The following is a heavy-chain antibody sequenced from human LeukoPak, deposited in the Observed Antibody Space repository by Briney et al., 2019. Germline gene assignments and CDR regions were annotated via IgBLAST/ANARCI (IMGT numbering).Heavy chain of an antibody. Sequence: PGGSLRLSCAASGFTFSGYWMSWVRQAPGKGLEWGADIKQDGSEKYYVDSVKGRFTISRDNAKNSLYLQMNSLRAEDTAVYSCARVNYDSSGYYLFDYWGQGTLVTVSS. CDR2: IKQDGSEK. CDR1: GFTFSGYW. CDR3: ARVNYDSSGYYLFDY. V-gene: IGHV3-7*01. J-gene: IGHJ4*02. D-gene: IGHD3-22*01.